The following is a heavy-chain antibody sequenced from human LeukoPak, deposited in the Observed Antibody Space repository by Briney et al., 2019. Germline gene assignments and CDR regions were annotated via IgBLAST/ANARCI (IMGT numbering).Heavy chain of an antibody. D-gene: IGHD6-19*01. CDR2: IYYSGST. V-gene: IGHV4-39*07. J-gene: IGHJ4*02. Sequence: SETLSLTCTVSGGSISSSSYYWGWIRQPPGKGLEWIGSIYYSGSTYYNPSLKSRVTISVDTSKNQFSLKLSSVTAADTAVYYCARTASRSGSPIAFDYWGQGTLVTVSS. CDR3: ARTASRSGSPIAFDY. CDR1: GGSISSSSYY.